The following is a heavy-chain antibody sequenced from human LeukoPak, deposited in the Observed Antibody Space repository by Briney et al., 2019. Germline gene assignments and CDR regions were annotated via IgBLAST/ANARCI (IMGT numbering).Heavy chain of an antibody. CDR2: IYYSGST. CDR1: GGSISSSSYY. Sequence: SETLSLTCTVSGGSISSSSYYWGWIRQPPGKGLEWIGYIYYSGSTNYNPSLKSRVTISVDTSKNRFSLKLSSVTAADTAVYYCARGGWELLPFDIWGQGTMVTVSS. J-gene: IGHJ3*02. CDR3: ARGGWELLPFDI. V-gene: IGHV4-61*05. D-gene: IGHD1-26*01.